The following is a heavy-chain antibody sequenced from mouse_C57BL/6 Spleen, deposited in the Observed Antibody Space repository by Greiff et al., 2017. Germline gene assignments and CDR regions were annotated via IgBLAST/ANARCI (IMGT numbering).Heavy chain of an antibody. V-gene: IGHV1-15*01. CDR1: GYTFTDYE. D-gene: IGHD1-1*01. J-gene: IGHJ2*01. CDR2: IDPETGGT. Sequence: QVQLQQSGAELVRPGASVTLSCKASGYTFTDYEMHWVKQTPVHGLEWIGAIDPETGGTAYNQKFKGKAILTADKSSSTAYMELRSLTSEDSAVYYCTSITTVVAGGYWGQGTTLTVSS. CDR3: TSITTVVAGGY.